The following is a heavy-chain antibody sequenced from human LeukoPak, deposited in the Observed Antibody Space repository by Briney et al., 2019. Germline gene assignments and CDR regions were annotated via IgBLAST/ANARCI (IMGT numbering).Heavy chain of an antibody. Sequence: GGFLRLSCAASGFTFSSYSMNWVRQAPGKGLEWVSSISSSSSYIYYADSVKGRFTISRDNAKNTLYLQMNSLRAEDTAVYYCARDAAAGDGFDYWGQGTLVTVSS. J-gene: IGHJ4*02. CDR3: ARDAAAGDGFDY. D-gene: IGHD6-13*01. V-gene: IGHV3-21*04. CDR1: GFTFSSYS. CDR2: ISSSSSYI.